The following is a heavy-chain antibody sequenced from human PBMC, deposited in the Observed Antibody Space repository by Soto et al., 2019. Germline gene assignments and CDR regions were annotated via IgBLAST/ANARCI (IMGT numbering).Heavy chain of an antibody. CDR2: MNPNNGNT. V-gene: IGHV1-8*01. J-gene: IGHJ4*02. CDR1: GYTFTSYD. D-gene: IGHD6-13*01. Sequence: ASVKVSCKASGYTFTSYDINWVRQATGQGLEWMGWMNPNNGNTGYAQKFQGRVTMTRNTSISTAYMELSSLRSEDTAVYYCARSRRAAAGNDYWGQGTLVTVSS. CDR3: ARSRRAAAGNDY.